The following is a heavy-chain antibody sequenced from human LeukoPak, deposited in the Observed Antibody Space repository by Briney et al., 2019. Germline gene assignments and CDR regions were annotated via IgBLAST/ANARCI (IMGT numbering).Heavy chain of an antibody. CDR1: GGSISSYY. D-gene: IGHD6-13*01. CDR3: ARSSWYYYFDY. Sequence: PSETLSLTCTVSGGSISSYYWSWIRQPPGKGLEWIGYIYYSGSTNYNPSLKSRVTISVDTSKNQFSLKLSSVTAADTAVYYCARSSWYYYFDYWGQGTLVTVSS. V-gene: IGHV4-59*08. J-gene: IGHJ4*02. CDR2: IYYSGST.